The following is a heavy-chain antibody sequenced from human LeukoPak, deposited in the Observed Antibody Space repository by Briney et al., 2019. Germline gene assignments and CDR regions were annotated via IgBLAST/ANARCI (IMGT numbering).Heavy chain of an antibody. CDR3: ARRTYYYDSSGYYYFDY. CDR2: IYPGDSDT. Sequence: GESLKISCKGSGYNFNTYWIGWVRQMPGKGLEWMGIIYPGDSDTRYSPSFQGQVTISADKSISTAYLQWSSLKASDTAMYYCARRTYYYDSSGYYYFDYWGQGTLVTVSS. V-gene: IGHV5-51*01. J-gene: IGHJ4*02. D-gene: IGHD3-22*01. CDR1: GYNFNTYW.